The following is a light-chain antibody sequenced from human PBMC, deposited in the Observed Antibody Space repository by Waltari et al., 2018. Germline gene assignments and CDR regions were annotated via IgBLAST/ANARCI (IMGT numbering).Light chain of an antibody. CDR2: EVS. CDR3: SSYTSSSTPSV. V-gene: IGLV2-14*01. Sequence: QSALTQPASVSGSPGQSITISCTGTSSDVGGYNYVSWYQQHPGKAPKLMIYEVSNRPSGFSNRFSGSKSGNTASLTISGLQAEDEADYYCSSYTSSSTPSVFGTGTKVTVL. CDR1: SSDVGGYNY. J-gene: IGLJ1*01.